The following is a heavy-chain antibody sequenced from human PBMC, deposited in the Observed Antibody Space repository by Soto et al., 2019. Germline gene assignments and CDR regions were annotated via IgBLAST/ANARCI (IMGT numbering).Heavy chain of an antibody. J-gene: IGHJ3*02. V-gene: IGHV5-51*01. Sequence: GESLKISCKASGYSFASYWIGWVRQMPGKGLEWMGIIFPGDSETRYNPSFQGQVTISADNSITTAYLRWSSLKASDTAIYYCASKEKRTDAFDIWGQGTMVTVSS. CDR2: IFPGDSET. CDR3: ASKEKRTDAFDI. CDR1: GYSFASYW.